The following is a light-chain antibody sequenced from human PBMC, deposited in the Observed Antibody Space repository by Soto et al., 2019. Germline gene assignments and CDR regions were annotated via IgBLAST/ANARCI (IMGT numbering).Light chain of an antibody. J-gene: IGKJ4*01. CDR1: LGISNY. CDR3: QKYNSAPFT. V-gene: IGKV1-27*01. Sequence: DVQMTQSPSSLSASVGDRVTITCRASLGISNYLAWYQQRPGKVPKLLIHAASTLQSGVPSRFSGSGSETDFALTISSLQPEDVGTFYCQKYNSAPFTVGGGTKVEIK. CDR2: AAS.